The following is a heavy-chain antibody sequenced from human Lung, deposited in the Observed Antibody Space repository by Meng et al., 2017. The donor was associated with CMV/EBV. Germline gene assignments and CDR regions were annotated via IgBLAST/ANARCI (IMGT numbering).Heavy chain of an antibody. Sequence: LXXTVSGGSISSSSYYWGWLRQPPGKGLEWIGSIYYSGYTYYNPSLKSRVSISVDTSKNQFSLKMSSVTAADTAVYYCARILKRLGLDYWGQGSLVPVAS. J-gene: IGHJ4*02. CDR3: ARILKRLGLDY. CDR1: GGSISSSSYY. CDR2: IYYSGYT. D-gene: IGHD2-15*01. V-gene: IGHV4-39*01.